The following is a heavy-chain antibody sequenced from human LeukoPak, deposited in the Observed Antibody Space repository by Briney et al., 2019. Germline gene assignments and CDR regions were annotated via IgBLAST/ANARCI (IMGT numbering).Heavy chain of an antibody. J-gene: IGHJ4*02. Sequence: SVKVSCKASGGTFSSYAISWVRQAPGQGLEWMGGIIPIFGTANYAQKFQGRVTITADESTSTAYMELSSLRPEDTAVYYCARARGYSGYEILYYFDYWGQGTLVTVSS. CDR2: IIPIFGTA. D-gene: IGHD5-12*01. V-gene: IGHV1-69*13. CDR3: ARARGYSGYEILYYFDY. CDR1: GGTFSSYA.